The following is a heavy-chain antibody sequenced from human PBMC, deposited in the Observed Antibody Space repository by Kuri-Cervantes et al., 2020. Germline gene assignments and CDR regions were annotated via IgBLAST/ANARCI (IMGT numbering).Heavy chain of an antibody. CDR2: IYSGGST. D-gene: IGHD6-13*01. J-gene: IGHJ6*02. V-gene: IGHV3-66*01. Sequence: GESLKISCAASGFTFSSYSMNWVRQAPGKGLERVSVIYSGGSTYYADSVKGRFTISRDNSKNTLYLQMNSLRAEDTAVYYCAREAGYSSSWYKHYYYGMDVWGQGTTVTVSS. CDR3: AREAGYSSSWYKHYYYGMDV. CDR1: GFTFSSYS.